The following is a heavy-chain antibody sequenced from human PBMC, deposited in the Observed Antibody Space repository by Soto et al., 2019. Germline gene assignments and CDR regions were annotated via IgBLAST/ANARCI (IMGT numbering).Heavy chain of an antibody. D-gene: IGHD6-19*01. Sequence: QVQLVQSGAAVKKPGSSVKVSCKASGGTLSTNAISWVRQAPGQGLEWMRAIIPMFGSPKYAQNFQGRVTITADNPTSTVYMELISLTSADTAVYYCARGGFVAGLYNAMDAWGQGTTVAVTS. CDR3: ARGGFVAGLYNAMDA. CDR1: GGTLSTNA. V-gene: IGHV1-69*06. J-gene: IGHJ6*02. CDR2: IIPMFGSP.